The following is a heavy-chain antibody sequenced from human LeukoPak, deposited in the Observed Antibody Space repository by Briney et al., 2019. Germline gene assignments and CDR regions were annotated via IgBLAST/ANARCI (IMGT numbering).Heavy chain of an antibody. CDR1: GFSVSTNY. Sequence: GGSLRLSCAASGFSVSTNYISWVRQAPGKGLEGVSVIYSSGSTKYADSVKARFTISRDNSKNTVYLQMNSLRAEDTAGYYCARAPLDNWGQGTLVTVSS. J-gene: IGHJ4*02. CDR3: ARAPLDN. CDR2: IYSSGST. V-gene: IGHV3-53*01.